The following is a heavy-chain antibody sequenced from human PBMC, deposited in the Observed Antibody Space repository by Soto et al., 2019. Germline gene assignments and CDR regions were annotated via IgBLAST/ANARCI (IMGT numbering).Heavy chain of an antibody. Sequence: EVQLLESGGGLVQPGGSLRLSCAASGFTFSSYAMSWVRQAPGKGLEWVSAMSGSGGSTYYADSVKGRFTISRDNSKNTLDLQMNSLRAEDTAVYYCAKSESSSWEGPYWYFDLCGRGTLVTVSS. V-gene: IGHV3-23*01. J-gene: IGHJ2*01. D-gene: IGHD6-13*01. CDR2: MSGSGGST. CDR3: AKSESSSWEGPYWYFDL. CDR1: GFTFSSYA.